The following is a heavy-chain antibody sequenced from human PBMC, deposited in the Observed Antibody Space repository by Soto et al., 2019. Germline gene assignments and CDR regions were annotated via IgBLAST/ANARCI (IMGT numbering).Heavy chain of an antibody. D-gene: IGHD2-21*02. V-gene: IGHV1-18*01. CDR3: AREEGACCGGDCYRWFDP. CDR2: ISAYNGNT. Sequence: QVQLVQSGAEVKKPGASVKVSCKASGYTFTSYGISWVRQAPGQGLEWMGWISAYNGNTNYAQKLQGRVTMTTDTXTXTXXMELRSLRSDDTAVYYCAREEGACCGGDCYRWFDPWGQGTLVTVSS. J-gene: IGHJ5*02. CDR1: GYTFTSYG.